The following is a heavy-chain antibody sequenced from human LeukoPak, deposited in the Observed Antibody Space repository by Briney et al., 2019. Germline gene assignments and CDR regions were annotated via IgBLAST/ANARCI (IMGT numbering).Heavy chain of an antibody. CDR2: IYYSGST. V-gene: IGHV4-59*01. D-gene: IGHD3-22*01. CDR3: ARGVTKWFWFDP. CDR1: GGSTSSYY. J-gene: IGHJ5*02. Sequence: SETLSLTCTVSGGSTSSYYWSWIRQPPGKGLEWIGYIYYSGSTNYNPSLKSRVTISVDTSKNQFSLKLSSVTAADTAVYYCARGVTKWFWFDPWGQGTLVTVSS.